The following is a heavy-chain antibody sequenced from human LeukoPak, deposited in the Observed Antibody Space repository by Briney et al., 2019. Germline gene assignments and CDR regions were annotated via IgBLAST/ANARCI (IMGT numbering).Heavy chain of an antibody. Sequence: GGSLRLSCAASGFTFSTYSMNWVRQAPGKGLEWVSSISSSSTYIYYGDSVKGRFTISRDNAKNSLYLQMNSLRAEDTAVYYCARDGAVTNGRYFDYWGQGTLVTVSS. CDR2: ISSSSTYI. V-gene: IGHV3-21*01. CDR1: GFTFSTYS. J-gene: IGHJ4*02. CDR3: ARDGAVTNGRYFDY. D-gene: IGHD4-17*01.